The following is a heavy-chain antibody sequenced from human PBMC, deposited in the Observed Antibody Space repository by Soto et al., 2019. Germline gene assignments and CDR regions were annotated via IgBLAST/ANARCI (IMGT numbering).Heavy chain of an antibody. Sequence: HPGGSLRLSCAASGFTFSSYAMSWVRQAPGKGLEWVSAISGSGGSTYYADSVKGRFTISRDNSKNTLYLQMNSLRAEDTAVYYCAKDPWWDTAMVNLFDWFDPWGQGTLVTVSS. CDR2: ISGSGGST. V-gene: IGHV3-23*01. CDR3: AKDPWWDTAMVNLFDWFDP. D-gene: IGHD5-18*01. CDR1: GFTFSSYA. J-gene: IGHJ5*02.